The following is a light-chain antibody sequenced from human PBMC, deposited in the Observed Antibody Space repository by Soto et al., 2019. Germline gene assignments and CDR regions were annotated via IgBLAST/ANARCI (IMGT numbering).Light chain of an antibody. Sequence: QSALTQPASVSGSPGQSITISCTGTISDVGAYNYVSWYQQHHPGEDPKLIIYDVSHRPSGVSNRFSGSKSRNTASLTISGLQTEDEADYYCSSYTSATTYVFGTGTRSPS. CDR1: ISDVGAYNY. J-gene: IGLJ1*01. CDR3: SSYTSATTYV. V-gene: IGLV2-14*03. CDR2: DVS.